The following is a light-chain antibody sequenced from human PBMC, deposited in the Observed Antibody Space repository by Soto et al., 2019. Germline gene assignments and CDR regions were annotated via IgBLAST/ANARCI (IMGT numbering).Light chain of an antibody. V-gene: IGKV1-5*01. CDR2: DAS. CDR3: QQYNSYSVNA. J-gene: IGKJ2*01. CDR1: QSISGW. Sequence: DIQMTQSPYTLSPSVGDRVSITCRASQSISGWLDWYQQKPGKAPKLLIYDASSLESGVPSRFSGSGSGTEFSLTISRLQPDDFATDYCQQYNSYSVNAFGQGTKLEIK.